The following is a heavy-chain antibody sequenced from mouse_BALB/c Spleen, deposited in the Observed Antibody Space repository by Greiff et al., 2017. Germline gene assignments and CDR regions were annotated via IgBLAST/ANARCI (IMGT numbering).Heavy chain of an antibody. CDR2: IYPGSGST. CDR1: GYTFTSYW. V-gene: IGHV1S22*01. CDR3: TRSTMITKGFAY. Sequence: LKQPGSELVRPGASVKLSCKASGYTFTSYWMHWVKQRPGQGLEWIGNIYPGSGSTNYDEKFKSKATLTVDTSSSTAYMQLSSLTSEDSAVYYCTRSTMITKGFAYWGQGTLVTVSA. J-gene: IGHJ3*01. D-gene: IGHD2-4*01.